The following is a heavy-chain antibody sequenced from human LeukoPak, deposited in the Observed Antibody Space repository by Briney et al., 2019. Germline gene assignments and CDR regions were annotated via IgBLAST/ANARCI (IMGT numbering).Heavy chain of an antibody. CDR2: INPNSGGT. V-gene: IGHV1-2*02. J-gene: IGHJ4*02. D-gene: IGHD5-18*01. CDR3: ARGGWSGYSYGSEPEKYFDY. CDR1: GYTFSDYY. Sequence: ASVKVSCKASGYTFSDYYIHWVRQAPGQGLEWMAWINPNSGGTNYAQRFEGRVTMTRDTSISTAYMELSRLTSDDTAVYYCARGGWSGYSYGSEPEKYFDYWGQGILVTVSS.